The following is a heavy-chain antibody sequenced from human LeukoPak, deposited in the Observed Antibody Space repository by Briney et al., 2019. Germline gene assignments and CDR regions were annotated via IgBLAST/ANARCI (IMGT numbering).Heavy chain of an antibody. Sequence: KISCKGSGYSFTSYWIGWVRQAPGQGLEWMGWINPNSGGTNYAQKFQGRVTMTRDTSISTAYMELSRLRSDDTAVYYCARIVRGSAATDYWGQGTLVTVSS. CDR2: INPNSGGT. CDR1: GYSFTSYW. D-gene: IGHD2-15*01. V-gene: IGHV1-2*02. J-gene: IGHJ4*02. CDR3: ARIVRGSAATDY.